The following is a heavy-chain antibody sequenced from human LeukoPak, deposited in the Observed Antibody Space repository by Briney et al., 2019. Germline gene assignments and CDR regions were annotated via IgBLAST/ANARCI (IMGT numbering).Heavy chain of an antibody. D-gene: IGHD5-24*01. J-gene: IGHJ4*02. Sequence: GGSLRLSCAASGFTFRNYWMHWVRRAPGKGLEWVSRVKGDGSFTDYADSVKGRFTISRDNAKNTLYLQMYSLRAEDTAAYYCVRDGDDYNFDYWGQGSLVTVSS. CDR1: GFTFRNYW. CDR2: VKGDGSFT. V-gene: IGHV3-74*01. CDR3: VRDGDDYNFDY.